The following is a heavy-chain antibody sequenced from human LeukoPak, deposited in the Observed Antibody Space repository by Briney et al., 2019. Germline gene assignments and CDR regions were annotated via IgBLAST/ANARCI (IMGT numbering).Heavy chain of an antibody. CDR2: INTDGSNT. CDR3: VVWGEDRSGHRFDF. D-gene: IGHD3-22*01. CDR1: GFTFDYYW. Sequence: GGSLRLSCAASGFTFDYYWMHWVRQAPGKGLMWVSRINTDGSNTHYADSVKGRFTISRDNAKNTLYLQMNGLRVEDTAVYYCVVWGEDRSGHRFDFWGQGTLVTVSS. V-gene: IGHV3-74*01. J-gene: IGHJ4*02.